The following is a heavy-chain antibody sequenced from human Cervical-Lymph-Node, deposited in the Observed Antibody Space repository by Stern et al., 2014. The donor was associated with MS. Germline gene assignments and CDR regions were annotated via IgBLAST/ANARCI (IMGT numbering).Heavy chain of an antibody. D-gene: IGHD6-13*01. J-gene: IGHJ4*02. V-gene: IGHV2-5*02. Sequence: QVTLRESGPTLVKHTQSLTLTCTFSGFSLSTSGVGVGWFRQPPGKALEWLAVIYWDDDKRYSPSLTSRLTITKETSKNQVVLTMTNMDPVDTATYYCAKATAGVFYDYWGQGTLVTVSS. CDR1: GFSLSTSGVG. CDR3: AKATAGVFYDY. CDR2: IYWDDDK.